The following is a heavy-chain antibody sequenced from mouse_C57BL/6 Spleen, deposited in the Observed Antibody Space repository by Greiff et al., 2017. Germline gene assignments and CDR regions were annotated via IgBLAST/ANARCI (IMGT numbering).Heavy chain of an antibody. J-gene: IGHJ4*01. CDR2: IDPETGGT. CDR1: GYTFTDYE. V-gene: IGHV1-15*01. Sequence: VQLQESGAELVRPGASVTLSCKASGYTFTDYEMHWVKQTPVHGLEWIGAIDPETGGTAYNQKFKGKAILTADKSSSPAYMELRSLTSEDSAVYYCTRYAGTMDYWGQGTSVTVSS. CDR3: TRYAGTMDY.